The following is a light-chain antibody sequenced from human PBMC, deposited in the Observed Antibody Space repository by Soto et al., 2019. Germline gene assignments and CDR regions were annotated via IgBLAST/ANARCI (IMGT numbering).Light chain of an antibody. J-gene: IGLJ2*01. CDR1: SSDVGEENY. CDR2: EVS. Sequence: QSVLTQPPSASGSPGQSVTITCSGTSSDVGEENYVSWYQQHPGKVPKLILYEVSKRPSGVPDRFSGSRSGNTDSLTVSGLQAEDEADYYCSSFAGSPVVFGGGTKLTVL. CDR3: SSFAGSPVV. V-gene: IGLV2-8*01.